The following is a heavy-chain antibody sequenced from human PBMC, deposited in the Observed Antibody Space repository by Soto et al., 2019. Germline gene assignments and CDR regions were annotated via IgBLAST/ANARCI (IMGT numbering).Heavy chain of an antibody. D-gene: IGHD3-22*01. CDR2: INHSGST. Sequence: SETLSLTCAVYGGSFSGYYWSWIRQPPGKGLEWIGEINHSGSTNYNPSLKSRVTISVDTSKSQFSLKLSSVTAADTAVYYCARGRGHYYDSSGYYRLDFDYWGQGTLVTVSS. V-gene: IGHV4-34*01. CDR1: GGSFSGYY. CDR3: ARGRGHYYDSSGYYRLDFDY. J-gene: IGHJ4*02.